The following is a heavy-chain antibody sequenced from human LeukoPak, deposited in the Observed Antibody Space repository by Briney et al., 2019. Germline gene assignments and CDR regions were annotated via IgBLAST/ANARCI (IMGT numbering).Heavy chain of an antibody. V-gene: IGHV3-21*01. J-gene: IGHJ4*02. CDR2: ISAYI. CDR1: GFSFSTFG. CDR3: VRDGPYPTLYFDY. Sequence: GGSLRLSCTASGFSFSTFGMNWVRQAPGKGLEWVSSISAYIYYADSLRGRFTISRDNAKNSLYLQVNSLRAEDTAVYYCVRDGPYPTLYFDYWGQGTLLAVSS.